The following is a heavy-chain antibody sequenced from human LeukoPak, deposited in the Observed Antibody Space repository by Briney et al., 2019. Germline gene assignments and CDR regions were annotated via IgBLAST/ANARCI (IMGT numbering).Heavy chain of an antibody. V-gene: IGHV3-7*01. CDR2: IKQDGSEK. CDR1: GFTFISYW. Sequence: GGSLRLSCAASGFTFISYWMSWVRQAPGKGLEWVANIKQDGSEKYYVDSVKGRFTISRDNAKNSLYLQMNSLRAEDTAVYYCARIAAADYFDYWGQGTLVTVSS. CDR3: ARIAAADYFDY. D-gene: IGHD6-13*01. J-gene: IGHJ4*02.